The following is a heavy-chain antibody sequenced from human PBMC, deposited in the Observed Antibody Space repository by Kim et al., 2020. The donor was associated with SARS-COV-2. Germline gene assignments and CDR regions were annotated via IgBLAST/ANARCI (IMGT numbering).Heavy chain of an antibody. CDR2: ISPGSATI. J-gene: IGHJ4*02. CDR3: AKFHRYTGPDGFFDS. V-gene: IGHV3-23*01. Sequence: GGSLRLSCAASGFTFSTYSITWVRQAPGKGLEWVSVISPGSATIFYADSVKGRFTISRDNSKNTLYLQMNSLGVEDTAVYYCAKFHRYTGPDGFFDSWGQGTLVTVSS. CDR1: GFTFSTYS. D-gene: IGHD1-20*01.